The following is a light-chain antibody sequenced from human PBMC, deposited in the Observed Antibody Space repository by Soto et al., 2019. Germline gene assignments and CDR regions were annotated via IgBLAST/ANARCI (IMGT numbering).Light chain of an antibody. Sequence: QSALTQPPSASGSPGQSVIISCTGTSSDVGGYNYVSWYQQHPGKAPKLVIYEVSKRPSGVPDRFSGSTSGNTASLTVSGLQADDEADYYCSSYAGSSKGGWVFGGGTKLTVL. CDR1: SSDVGGYNY. J-gene: IGLJ3*02. CDR2: EVS. CDR3: SSYAGSSKGGWV. V-gene: IGLV2-8*01.